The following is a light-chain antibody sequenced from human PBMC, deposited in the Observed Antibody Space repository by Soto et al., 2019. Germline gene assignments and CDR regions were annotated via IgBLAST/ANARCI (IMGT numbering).Light chain of an antibody. CDR1: SSDVGGYNY. CDR2: EVS. V-gene: IGLV2-14*01. Sequence: QSALTQPAPVSGSPGQSITISCTGTSSDVGGYNYVSWYQQHPGKAPKLMIYEVSNRPSGVSNRFSGSKSGNTASLTISGLQAEDEADYYCSSYTSSSTLEGVFGTGTKLTVL. CDR3: SSYTSSSTLEGV. J-gene: IGLJ1*01.